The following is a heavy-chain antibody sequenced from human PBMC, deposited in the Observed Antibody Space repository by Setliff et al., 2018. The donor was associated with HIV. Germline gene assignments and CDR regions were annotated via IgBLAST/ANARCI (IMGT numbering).Heavy chain of an antibody. CDR2: IKSKTDGGTT. J-gene: IGHJ4*02. D-gene: IGHD2-15*01. CDR1: GFTFSNAW. CDR3: AKMVGGSRSSGSCYFDY. Sequence: PGGSLRLSCAASGFTFSNAWMSWVRQAPGKGLEWVGRIKSKTDGGTTDYAAPVKGRFTISRDDSKNTLYLQMNSLKTEDTAVYYCAKMVGGSRSSGSCYFDYWGQGTLVTVSS. V-gene: IGHV3-15*01.